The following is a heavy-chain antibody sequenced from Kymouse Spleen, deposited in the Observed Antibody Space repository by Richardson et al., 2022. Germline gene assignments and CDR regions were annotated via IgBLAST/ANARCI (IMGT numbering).Heavy chain of an antibody. CDR2: INSDGSST. J-gene: IGHJ6*02. CDR3: ARGSYDILTGYNYGMDV. V-gene: IGHV3-74*01. D-gene: IGHD3-9*01. Sequence: EVQLVESGGGLVQPGGSLRLSCAASGFTFSSYWMHWVRQAPGKGLVWVSRINSDGSSTSYADSVKGRFTISRDNAKNTLYLQMNSLRAEDTAVYYCARGSYDILTGYNYGMDVWGQGTTVTVSS. CDR1: GFTFSSYW.